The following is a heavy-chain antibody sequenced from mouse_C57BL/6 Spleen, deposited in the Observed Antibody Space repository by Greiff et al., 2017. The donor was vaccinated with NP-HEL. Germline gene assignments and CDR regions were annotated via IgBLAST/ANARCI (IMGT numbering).Heavy chain of an antibody. J-gene: IGHJ4*01. CDR3: ARSERNYYYAMDY. V-gene: IGHV1-4*01. CDR1: GYIFTSYT. CDR2: INPSSGYT. D-gene: IGHD2-1*01. Sequence: VKLLESGAELARPGASVKMSCKASGYIFTSYTMHWVKQRPGQGLEWIGYINPSSGYTKYNQKFKDKATLTADKSSSTAYMQLSSLTSEDSAVYYCARSERNYYYAMDYWGQGTSVTVSS.